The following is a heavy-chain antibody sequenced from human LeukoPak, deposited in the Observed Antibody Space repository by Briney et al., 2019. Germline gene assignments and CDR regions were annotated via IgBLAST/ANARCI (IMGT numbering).Heavy chain of an antibody. CDR1: GYSIGINYY. CDR2: IHNSGRT. CDR3: ARGVTYYYDSSGYLY. J-gene: IGHJ4*02. D-gene: IGHD3-22*01. Sequence: PSETLSLTCAVSGYSIGINYYWGWIRQPAGKGLEWIGRIHNSGRTNYNPSLKSRVTISVDTSKNQFSLKLSSVTAADTAVYYCARGVTYYYDSSGYLYWGQGTLVTVSS. V-gene: IGHV4-38-2*01.